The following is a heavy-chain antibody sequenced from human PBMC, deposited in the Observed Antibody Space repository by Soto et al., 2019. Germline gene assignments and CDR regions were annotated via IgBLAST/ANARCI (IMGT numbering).Heavy chain of an antibody. D-gene: IGHD3-10*01. CDR1: GGTISSYY. CDR2: IYYSGST. V-gene: IGHV4-59*01. Sequence: PSETLSLTCTVSGGTISSYYWSWIRQPPGKGLEWIGYIYYSGSTNYNPSLKSRVTISVDTSKNQFSLKLSSVTAADTAVYYCARLSTLYGSASHGGMDVWGQGTTVTVSS. CDR3: ARLSTLYGSASHGGMDV. J-gene: IGHJ6*02.